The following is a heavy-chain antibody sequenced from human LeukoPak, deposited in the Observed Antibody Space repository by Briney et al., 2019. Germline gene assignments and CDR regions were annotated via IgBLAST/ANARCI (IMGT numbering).Heavy chain of an antibody. CDR3: AKAINYGDLDY. D-gene: IGHD4-17*01. J-gene: IGHJ4*02. CDR2: IYSGGST. CDR1: GITVSSNY. V-gene: IGHV3-53*01. Sequence: GGSLRLSCAASGITVSSNYMSWVRQAPGKGLEWVSIIYSGGSTYYADSVKGRFTISRDNSKNTLYLQMNSLRAEDTAVYYCAKAINYGDLDYWGQGTLVTVSS.